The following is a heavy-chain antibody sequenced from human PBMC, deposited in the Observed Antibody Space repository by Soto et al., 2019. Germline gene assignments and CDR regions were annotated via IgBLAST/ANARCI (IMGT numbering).Heavy chain of an antibody. CDR2: IYPGDSDT. J-gene: IGHJ6*02. CDR1: GYSFTSYW. CDR3: ARHAYDSSGYPLLYYYYGMDV. V-gene: IGHV5-51*01. Sequence: GESLKISCKGSGYSFTSYWIGWVRQMPGKGLEWMGIIYPGDSDTRYSPSFQGHVTISADKSISTAYLQWSSLKASDTAMYYCARHAYDSSGYPLLYYYYGMDVWGQGTTVTVSS. D-gene: IGHD3-22*01.